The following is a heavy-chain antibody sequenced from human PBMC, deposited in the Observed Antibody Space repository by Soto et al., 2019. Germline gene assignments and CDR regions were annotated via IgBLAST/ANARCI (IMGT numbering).Heavy chain of an antibody. CDR2: IYYSGST. CDR3: ARRLYYDSSGFEGGGMDV. J-gene: IGHJ6*02. Sequence: SVTLSLTCSLHCFSILSLCFYWALIREPPGKGLEWIGSIYYSGSTYYNPSLKSRVTISVDTSKNQFSLKLSSVTAADTAVYYCARRLYYDSSGFEGGGMDVWGQGTTVS. D-gene: IGHD3-22*01. V-gene: IGHV4-39*01. CDR1: CFSILSLCFY.